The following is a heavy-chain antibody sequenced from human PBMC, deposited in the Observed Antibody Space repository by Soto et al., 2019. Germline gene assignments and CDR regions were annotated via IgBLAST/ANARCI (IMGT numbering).Heavy chain of an antibody. CDR3: VGDQGYYYSGTDV. CDR2: IYTSGTT. V-gene: IGHV4-4*07. J-gene: IGHJ6*02. Sequence: QVQLQEWGPGLVKPSETLSLTCTVSGDSISNYYWSWIRQPAGKGLEWIGRIYTSGTTYYNPSLKSRVTMSVDTSKNQLSLKLGSVSAADTAVYCCVGDQGYYYSGTDVWGQGTTVTVSS. CDR1: GDSISNYY.